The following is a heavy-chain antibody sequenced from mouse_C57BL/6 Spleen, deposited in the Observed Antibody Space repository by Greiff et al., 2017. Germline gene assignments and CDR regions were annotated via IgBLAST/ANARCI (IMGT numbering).Heavy chain of an antibody. J-gene: IGHJ4*01. CDR2: ISSGGDYI. CDR3: TRAYDDGAMDY. D-gene: IGHD2-4*01. Sequence: EVQGVESGEGLVKPGGSLKLSCAASGFTFSSYAMSWVRQTPEKRLEWVAYISSGGDYIYYADTVKGRFTISRDNARNTLYLQMSSLKSEDTAMYYCTRAYDDGAMDYWGQGTSVTVSS. V-gene: IGHV5-9-1*02. CDR1: GFTFSSYA.